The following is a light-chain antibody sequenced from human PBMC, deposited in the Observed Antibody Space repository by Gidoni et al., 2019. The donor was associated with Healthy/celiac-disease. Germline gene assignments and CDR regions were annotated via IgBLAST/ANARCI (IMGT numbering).Light chain of an antibody. CDR1: QSVSSY. Sequence: EIVLTQSPATLSLSPGERANLSCRASQSVSSYLAWYQQKPGQAPRLLIYDASNRATGIPARFSGSGSGTDFTLTISSLEPEDFAVYYCQQRSNWPPGVTFGQXTRLEIK. J-gene: IGKJ5*01. CDR2: DAS. CDR3: QQRSNWPPGVT. V-gene: IGKV3-11*01.